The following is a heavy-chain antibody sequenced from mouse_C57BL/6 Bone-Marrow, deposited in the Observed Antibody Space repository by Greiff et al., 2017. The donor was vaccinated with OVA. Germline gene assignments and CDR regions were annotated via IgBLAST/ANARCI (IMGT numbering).Heavy chain of an antibody. Sequence: EVQLQQSGPELVKPGASVKISCKASGYTFTDYYMNWVKQSHGKSLEWIGDINPNNGGTSYNQKFKGKATLTVDKSSSTVYLELSRLTSDDSAVYYCARRNWDYFDYWGQGTTLTVSS. D-gene: IGHD4-1*01. J-gene: IGHJ2*01. CDR2: INPNNGGT. CDR3: ARRNWDYFDY. CDR1: GYTFTDYY. V-gene: IGHV1-26*01.